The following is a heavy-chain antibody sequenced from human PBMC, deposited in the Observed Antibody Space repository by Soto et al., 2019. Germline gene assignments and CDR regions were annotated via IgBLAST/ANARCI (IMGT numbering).Heavy chain of an antibody. CDR2: ISASNGNT. CDR3: ARDMRYSSRPDY. CDR1: GYTFTSYG. J-gene: IGHJ4*02. V-gene: IGHV1-18*01. D-gene: IGHD6-13*01. Sequence: QVQLVQSGAEVKKPGASVKVSCKASGYTFTSYGISWVRQAPGQGREWMGWISASNGNTNYVQKLQGGVTMTTDTATRTAYMERRSLISDDTAVYYCARDMRYSSRPDYWRQGTLVTVSS.